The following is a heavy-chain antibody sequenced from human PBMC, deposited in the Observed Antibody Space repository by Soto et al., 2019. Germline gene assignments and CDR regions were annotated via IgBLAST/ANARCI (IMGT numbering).Heavy chain of an antibody. CDR3: ARDLASSYYYYGMDV. D-gene: IGHD6-6*01. CDR2: IWYDGSNK. CDR1: GFTFSSYG. Sequence: QVQLVESGGGVVQPGRSLRLSCAASGFTFSSYGMHWVRQAPGKGLEWVAVIWYDGSNKYYADSVKGRFTISRDNSKNTLYLQMTSLRAEDTAVYYCARDLASSYYYYGMDVWGQGTTVTVSS. V-gene: IGHV3-33*01. J-gene: IGHJ6*02.